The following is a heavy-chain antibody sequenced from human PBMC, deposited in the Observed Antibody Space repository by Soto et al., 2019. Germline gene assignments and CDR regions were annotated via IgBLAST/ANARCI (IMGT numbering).Heavy chain of an antibody. D-gene: IGHD6-13*01. CDR2: IIPILGIA. Sequence: ASVKVSCKASGGTFSGYTISWVRQAPGQGLEWMGRIIPILGIANYAQKFQGRVTITADKSTSTAYMELSSLRSEDTAVYYCAIYLAAAGPSSLLFYCGQGTLVTVSS. CDR1: GGTFSGYT. CDR3: AIYLAAAGPSSLLFY. V-gene: IGHV1-69*02. J-gene: IGHJ4*02.